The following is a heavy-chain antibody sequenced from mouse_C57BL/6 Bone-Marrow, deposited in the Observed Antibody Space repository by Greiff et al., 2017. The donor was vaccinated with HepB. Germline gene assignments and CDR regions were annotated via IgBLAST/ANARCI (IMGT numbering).Heavy chain of an antibody. CDR1: GFTFSSYA. Sequence: EVKLMESGGGLVKPGGSLKLSCAASGFTFSSYAMSWVRQTPEKRLEWVATISDGGSYTYYPDNVKGRFTISRDNAKNNLYLQMSHLKSEDTAMYYCARDRGDYGPYYSDYWGQGTTLTVSS. CDR2: ISDGGSYT. V-gene: IGHV5-4*01. D-gene: IGHD2-4*01. CDR3: ARDRGDYGPYYSDY. J-gene: IGHJ2*01.